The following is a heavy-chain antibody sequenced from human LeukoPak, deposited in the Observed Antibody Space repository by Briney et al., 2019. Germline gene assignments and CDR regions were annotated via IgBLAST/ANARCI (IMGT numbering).Heavy chain of an antibody. CDR1: GGSITNNN. V-gene: IGHV4-59*01. D-gene: IGHD1-26*01. CDR2: IFYTGST. Sequence: SETLSLTCTASGGSITNNNWSWIRQSPGKGLEWIGYIFYTGSTNYNPSLKSRVTISVDTSKNQFSLKLTSVTAADTAVYFCARWEVATTQGAFDIWGQGTMVTVSS. J-gene: IGHJ3*02. CDR3: ARWEVATTQGAFDI.